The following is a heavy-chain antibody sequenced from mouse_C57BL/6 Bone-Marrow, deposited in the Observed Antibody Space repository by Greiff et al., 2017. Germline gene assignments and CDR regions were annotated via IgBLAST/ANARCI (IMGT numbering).Heavy chain of an antibody. CDR1: GYTFTGYW. CDR3: ARSDTTVVAKDWYFDV. CDR2: ILPGSGST. V-gene: IGHV1-9*01. J-gene: IGHJ1*03. D-gene: IGHD1-1*01. Sequence: VKLQQSGAELMKPGASVKLSCKATGYTFTGYWIEWVKQRPGHGLEWIGEILPGSGSTNYNEKFKGKATFTADTSSNTAYMQLSSLTTEDSAIYYCARSDTTVVAKDWYFDVWGTGTTVTVSS.